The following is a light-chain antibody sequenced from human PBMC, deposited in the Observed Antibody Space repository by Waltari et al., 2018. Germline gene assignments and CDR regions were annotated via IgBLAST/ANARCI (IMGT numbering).Light chain of an antibody. CDR1: RALRHSNGINY. CDR3: MQTLQTPYT. J-gene: IGKJ2*01. CDR2: LAS. V-gene: IGKV2-28*01. Sequence: DIVMTQSPLSLPVTPGEPASISCRSSRALRHSNGINYLDWYLQKPGQSPQLLISLASDRAAGVPDRFSGSRSGTDFTLEISRVEAEDVGIYYCMQTLQTPYTFGQGTKLEIK.